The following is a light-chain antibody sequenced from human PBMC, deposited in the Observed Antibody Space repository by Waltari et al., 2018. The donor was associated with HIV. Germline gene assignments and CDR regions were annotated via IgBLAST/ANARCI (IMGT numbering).Light chain of an antibody. CDR2: DTN. CDR3: GTWDSSLSAWV. CDR1: SSNIGNNY. Sequence: QSVLTQPPSVSAAPGQKVTISCSGSSSNIGNNYVSWYQQLPGTAPKLLIYDTNRRPSGIPDRFSGSKSGTSATLGITGLQTGDEAVYYCGTWDSSLSAWVFGGGTKLTVL. V-gene: IGLV1-51*01. J-gene: IGLJ3*02.